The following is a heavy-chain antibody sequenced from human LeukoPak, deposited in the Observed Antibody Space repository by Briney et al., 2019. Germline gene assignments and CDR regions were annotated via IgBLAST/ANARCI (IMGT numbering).Heavy chain of an antibody. D-gene: IGHD2-2*01. J-gene: IGHJ5*02. CDR3: ARPRGYCGSTSCYLWFDP. CDR2: IYYSGST. Sequence: SETLSLTCTVSGGSISSSSYYWGWIRQPPGKGLEWIGSIYYSGSTYYNPSLKSRVTISVDTSKNQFSLKLSSVTAADTAVYYCARPRGYCGSTSCYLWFDPWGQGTLVTVSS. CDR1: GGSISSSSYY. V-gene: IGHV4-39*01.